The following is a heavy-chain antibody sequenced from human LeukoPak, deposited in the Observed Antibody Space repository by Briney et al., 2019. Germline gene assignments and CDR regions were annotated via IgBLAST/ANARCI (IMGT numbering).Heavy chain of an antibody. CDR2: IIPIFGTA. CDR3: ATLPRTLRGRENGYFDY. Sequence: SVKVSCKASGGTFSSYAISWVRQAPGQGLEWMGGIIPIFGTANYAQKFQGRVTITTDESTSTVYMELSSLRSEDTAVYYCATLPRTLRGRENGYFDYWGQGTLVTVSS. J-gene: IGHJ4*02. V-gene: IGHV1-69*05. CDR1: GGTFSSYA.